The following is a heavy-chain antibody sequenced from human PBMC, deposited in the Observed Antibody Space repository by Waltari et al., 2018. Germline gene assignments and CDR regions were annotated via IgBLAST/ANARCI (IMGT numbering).Heavy chain of an antibody. J-gene: IGHJ1*01. CDR3: AKDGGLGYYYGSGILTAGYFQH. Sequence: EVQLLESGGGLVQPGGSLRLSCAASGFTFSSYAMSWVRQAPGKGLGWVSAISGSGGSTYYADSVKGRFTISRDNSKNTLYLQMNSLRAEDTAVYYCAKDGGLGYYYGSGILTAGYFQHWGQGTLVTVSS. CDR1: GFTFSSYA. D-gene: IGHD3-10*01. V-gene: IGHV3-23*01. CDR2: ISGSGGST.